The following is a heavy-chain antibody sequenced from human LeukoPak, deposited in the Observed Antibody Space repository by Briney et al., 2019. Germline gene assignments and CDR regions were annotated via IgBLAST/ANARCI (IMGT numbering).Heavy chain of an antibody. D-gene: IGHD3-22*01. J-gene: IGHJ4*02. Sequence: GGSLRLSCAASGFTFSSYGMHWVRQAPGKGLEWVAFIRYDGSNKYYADSVKGRFTISRDNSKNTLYLQMNSLRAEDTAVYYCAKAYDSSGYYYDYWGQGTLVTVSS. CDR2: IRYDGSNK. CDR1: GFTFSSYG. V-gene: IGHV3-30*02. CDR3: AKAYDSSGYYYDY.